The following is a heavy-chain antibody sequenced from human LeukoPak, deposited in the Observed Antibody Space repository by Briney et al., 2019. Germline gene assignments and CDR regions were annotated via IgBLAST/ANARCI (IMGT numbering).Heavy chain of an antibody. D-gene: IGHD3-22*01. CDR3: ARNAGYSDLNY. Sequence: SETLSLTCTVSGDSFSSNNYWTWIRQPPGKGLEWIGEIYRSGATNYNPSLRGRVTVSLDKSKNQFSLRLNSVTAADTAIYYCARNAGYSDLNYWGQGVLVTVSS. CDR2: IYRSGAT. J-gene: IGHJ4*02. V-gene: IGHV4-4*02. CDR1: GDSFSSNNY.